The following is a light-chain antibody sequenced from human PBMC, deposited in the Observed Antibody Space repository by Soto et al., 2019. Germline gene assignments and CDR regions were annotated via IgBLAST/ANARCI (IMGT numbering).Light chain of an antibody. Sequence: AIRMTQSPSSFSASTGDRVTITCRASQGISSYLAWYQQKPGKAPKLLIYAASTLQSGVPSRFSDSGSGTDFTLTISCLQSEDFATYYCQQYYSYPQATFGQGTKLEIK. CDR3: QQYYSYPQAT. J-gene: IGKJ2*01. V-gene: IGKV1-8*01. CDR1: QGISSY. CDR2: AAS.